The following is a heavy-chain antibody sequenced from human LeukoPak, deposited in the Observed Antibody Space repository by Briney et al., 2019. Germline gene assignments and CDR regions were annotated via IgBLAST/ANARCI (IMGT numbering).Heavy chain of an antibody. V-gene: IGHV3-15*07. Sequence: GGSLGLPCPASGFISRTAWMNWVRQAPGKGLEWVGRIKSKTDGGTTDYAAPVKGRFTISRDDSKNTLYLQMNSLKTEDTAVYYCTTDPGSSGVWGQGTTVTVSS. CDR3: TTDPGSSGV. CDR1: GFISRTAW. CDR2: IKSKTDGGTT. J-gene: IGHJ6*02. D-gene: IGHD3-10*01.